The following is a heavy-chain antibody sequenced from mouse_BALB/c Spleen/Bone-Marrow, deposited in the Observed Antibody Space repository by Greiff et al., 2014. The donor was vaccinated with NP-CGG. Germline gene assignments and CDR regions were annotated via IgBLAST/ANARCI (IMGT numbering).Heavy chain of an antibody. D-gene: IGHD2-4*01. CDR2: ILPGTGTT. V-gene: IGHV1S132*01. CDR1: GYTFSSYW. J-gene: IGHJ2*01. Sequence: VKLQESGAELVKPGASVKLSCKTSGYTFSSYWIQWVKQRPGQGLGWIGEILPGTGTTYYNEKFKDKATLTIDTSSSTAYMQLSSLTSEDSAVYFCARKGISTVIATAYYFDYWGQGSTLTVSS. CDR3: ARKGISTVIATAYYFDY.